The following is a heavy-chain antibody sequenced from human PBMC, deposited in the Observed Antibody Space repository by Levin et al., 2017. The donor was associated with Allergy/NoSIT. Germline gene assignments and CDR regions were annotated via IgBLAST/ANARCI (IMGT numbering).Heavy chain of an antibody. CDR1: GFTVSSKY. Sequence: GESLKISCAASGFTVSSKYMSWVRQAPGKGLEWVSVFYSSDSTYYADSVRGRFTISRDSSKNRVYLPMNSLRPEDTAVYYCGRDDRNRGFDHWGQGTLVTVSS. CDR3: GRDDRNRGFDH. V-gene: IGHV3-53*01. CDR2: FYSSDST. J-gene: IGHJ4*02.